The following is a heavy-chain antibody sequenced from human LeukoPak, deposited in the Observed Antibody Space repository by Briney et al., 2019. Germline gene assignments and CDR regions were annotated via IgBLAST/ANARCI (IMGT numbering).Heavy chain of an antibody. D-gene: IGHD3-10*01. CDR3: ARDWVHYYGSGSFH. J-gene: IGHJ4*02. Sequence: GGSLRLSCAASGFTFSSYSMNWVRQAPGKGLEWVSSISSSSSYIYYVDSVKGRFTISRDNAKNSLYLQMNSLRAEDTAVYYCARDWVHYYGSGSFHWGQGTLVTVSS. CDR1: GFTFSSYS. CDR2: ISSSSSYI. V-gene: IGHV3-21*01.